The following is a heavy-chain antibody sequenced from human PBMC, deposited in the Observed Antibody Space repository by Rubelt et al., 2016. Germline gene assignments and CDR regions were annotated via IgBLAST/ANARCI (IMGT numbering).Heavy chain of an antibody. CDR3: ARIGYSSSSFDY. V-gene: IGHV3-7*01. D-gene: IGHD6-6*01. CDR1: GFTFSNYW. Sequence: EVQLVESGGGLVQSGVSLRLSCAASGFTFSNYWMSWVRQAPGKGLEWVANINQDGNKNYYVDSLKGRFTISRDNAKNSLYLQVNSLRADDTAVYYCARIGYSSSSFDYWGQGTLITVSS. J-gene: IGHJ4*02. CDR2: INQDGNKN.